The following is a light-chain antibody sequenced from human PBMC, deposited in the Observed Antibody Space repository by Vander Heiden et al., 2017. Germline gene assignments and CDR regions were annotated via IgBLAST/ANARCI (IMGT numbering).Light chain of an antibody. V-gene: IGKV1-6*01. J-gene: IGKJ4*01. CDR2: AAS. CDR3: LQDYKYPLT. Sequence: AIRMTPSPSSPSASVGDRVTITRRARQGSRNDLGWYQKKPGKAHKLLNDAASSLHSGVPTRFSGSGSGTDFTLTSSSQQPEDFANYYCLQDYKYPLTFGGGTKVEMK. CDR1: QGSRND.